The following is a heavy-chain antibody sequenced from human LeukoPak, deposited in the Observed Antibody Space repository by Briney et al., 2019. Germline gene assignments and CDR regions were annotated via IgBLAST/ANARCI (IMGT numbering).Heavy chain of an antibody. V-gene: IGHV4-39*01. CDR2: ISYSGNT. CDR1: GDSISSSSSY. D-gene: IGHD4/OR15-4a*01. CDR3: GRMISANFYFYYGMDV. J-gene: IGHJ6*02. Sequence: SETLSLTCTVSGDSISSSSSYWGWIRQPPGKGLEWIGPISYSGNTYYNPSLKSRVGTSVDTSKNQFSLKLSSVTAADTAVYYCGRMISANFYFYYGMDVWGQGTTVTVSS.